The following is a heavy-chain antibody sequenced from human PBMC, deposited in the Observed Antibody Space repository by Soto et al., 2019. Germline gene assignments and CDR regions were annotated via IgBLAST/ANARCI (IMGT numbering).Heavy chain of an antibody. D-gene: IGHD4-4*01. CDR3: AKDRDDYRNYVFDY. V-gene: IGHV3-23*01. CDR1: GFTFTNYA. CDR2: SSGSGSGGST. J-gene: IGHJ4*02. Sequence: GGSLRLSCAASGFTFTNYAMTWVRQAPGKGLEWVSISSGSGSGGSTNYADSVKGRFTISRDNSKNTLYLQMDSLRVEDTAVYYCAKDRDDYRNYVFDYWGQGTLVTVSS.